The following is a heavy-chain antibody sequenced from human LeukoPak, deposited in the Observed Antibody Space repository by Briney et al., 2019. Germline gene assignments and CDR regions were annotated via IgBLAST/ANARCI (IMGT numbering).Heavy chain of an antibody. CDR2: INTNTGNP. CDR3: ARDAEGGTTDY. V-gene: IGHV7-4-1*02. Sequence: ASVKVSCTASGYTFTSYAMKRVGQAAAQEIEWMGWINTNTGNPTYAQGFTGRFVFSLDTSVSTAYLQISSLKAEDTAVYYCARDAEGGTTDYWGQGTLVTVSS. D-gene: IGHD1-26*01. CDR1: GYTFTSYA. J-gene: IGHJ4*02.